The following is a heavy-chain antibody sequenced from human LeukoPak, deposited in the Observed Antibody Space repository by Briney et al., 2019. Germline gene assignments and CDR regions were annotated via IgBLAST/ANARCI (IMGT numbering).Heavy chain of an antibody. CDR2: IIPIFGTA. J-gene: IGHJ4*02. D-gene: IGHD6-13*01. CDR1: GGTFSSYA. Sequence: ASVKVSCKASGGTFSSYAISWVRQAPGQGVEWMGGIIPIFGTANYAQKFQGRVTITADKSTSTAYMELSSLRSEDTAVYYCAKSFWVSSSWCLKGYYFDYWGQGTLVTVSS. V-gene: IGHV1-69*06. CDR3: AKSFWVSSSWCLKGYYFDY.